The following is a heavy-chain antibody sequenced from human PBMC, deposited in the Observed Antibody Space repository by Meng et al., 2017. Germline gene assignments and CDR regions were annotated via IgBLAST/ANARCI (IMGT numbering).Heavy chain of an antibody. CDR1: WFSVTTSY. CDR2: IYSGGST. J-gene: IGHJ4*02. Sequence: EGQLAETGGGLIRPGGSLSPSCTASWFSVTTSYMSWVRQAPGKGLEWVSVIYSGGSTYYADSVKGRFSISRDNSKNTLYLQMNSLRAEDTAVYFCARDSSSGWYHNYWGQGTLVTVSS. V-gene: IGHV3-53*02. CDR3: ARDSSSGWYHNY. D-gene: IGHD6-19*01.